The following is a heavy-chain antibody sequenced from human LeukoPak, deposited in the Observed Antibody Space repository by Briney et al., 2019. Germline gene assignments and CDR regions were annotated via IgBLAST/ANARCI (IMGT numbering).Heavy chain of an antibody. V-gene: IGHV5-51*01. CDR3: ARPHSTSRYVCDY. Sequence: PGESLKISCQVSGTDFSTYWVAWVRPMPGKGLEWLGVIYPGDSDTRYSPSFEGQVTISVDKSISTAYLQWSSLKATDCAVYYCARPHSTSRYVCDYWGQGTLVTVSS. CDR2: IYPGDSDT. CDR1: GTDFSTYW. D-gene: IGHD2-2*01. J-gene: IGHJ4*02.